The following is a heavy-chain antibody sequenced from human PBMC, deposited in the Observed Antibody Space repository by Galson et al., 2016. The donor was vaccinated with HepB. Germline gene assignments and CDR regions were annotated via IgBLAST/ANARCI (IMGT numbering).Heavy chain of an antibody. CDR3: ARHQRRDAYILKSFDL. V-gene: IGHV4-59*04. J-gene: IGHJ2*01. CDR1: GGSITSSY. CDR2: LYYTENT. D-gene: IGHD5-24*01. Sequence: SETLSLTCIVSGGSITSSYWSWIRQPPGRGLEWIGSLYYTENTYSNPSLKSRLTMSIDTSKKQFSLKLRSVTAADTAVYFCARHQRRDAYILKSFDLWGLGTLVTVSS.